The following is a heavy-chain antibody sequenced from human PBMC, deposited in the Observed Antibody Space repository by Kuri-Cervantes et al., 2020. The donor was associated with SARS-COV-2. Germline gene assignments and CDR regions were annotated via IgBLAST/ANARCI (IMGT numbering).Heavy chain of an antibody. CDR1: GFTFSSYW. D-gene: IGHD5-18*01. J-gene: IGHJ4*02. CDR2: IKQDGSVK. Sequence: GGSLRLSCAASGFTFSSYWMSWVRQAPGKGLEWVANIKQDGSVKYYVDSVKGRFTISRDNAKNSLYLQMNSLRAEDTAVYYCATGVRGYSYGPDYWGQGTLVTVSS. CDR3: ATGVRGYSYGPDY. V-gene: IGHV3-7*05.